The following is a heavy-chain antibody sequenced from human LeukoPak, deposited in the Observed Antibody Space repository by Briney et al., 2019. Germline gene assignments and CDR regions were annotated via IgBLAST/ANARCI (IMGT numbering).Heavy chain of an antibody. CDR1: GGSISSYY. CDR2: MYYSGST. CDR3: AGEAWGRLDY. D-gene: IGHD3-16*01. Sequence: SETLSLTCTVSGGSISSYYWSWIRQPPGKGLEWIGYMYYSGSTNYNPSLKSRVTISVDTSKNQFSLKLNSVTAADTAVYYCAGEAWGRLDYWGQGTLVTVSS. J-gene: IGHJ4*02. V-gene: IGHV4-59*01.